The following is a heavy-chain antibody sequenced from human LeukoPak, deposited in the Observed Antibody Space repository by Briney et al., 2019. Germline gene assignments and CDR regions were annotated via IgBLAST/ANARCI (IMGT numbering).Heavy chain of an antibody. Sequence: SETLSLTCTVSGGSISSSSYYWGWIRQPPGKGLEWIGSIYYSGSTYYNPSLKSRVTISVDTSKNQFSLKVSSVTAADTAIYYCARHVQITVRAQTRLDFWGQGTLVTVSS. CDR1: GGSISSSSYY. D-gene: IGHD4-17*01. V-gene: IGHV4-39*01. J-gene: IGHJ4*02. CDR3: ARHVQITVRAQTRLDF. CDR2: IYYSGST.